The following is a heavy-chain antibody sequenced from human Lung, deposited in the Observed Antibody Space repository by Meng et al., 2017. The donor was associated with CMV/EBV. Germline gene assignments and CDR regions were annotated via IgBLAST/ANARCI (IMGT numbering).Heavy chain of an antibody. D-gene: IGHD3-9*01. Sequence: VQLVESGGGLTKNGGSLRLSCAAFGFNFSYYDMTWLRQAPGKGLGWVSFITGSGTYTDYADSVRGRFTISRDNAKNSLYLQMNSLRADDTAVYYCARDTYDILNAKGLDYWGQGTLVTVSS. CDR1: GFNFSYYD. J-gene: IGHJ4*02. CDR3: ARDTYDILNAKGLDY. V-gene: IGHV3-11*05. CDR2: ITGSGTYT.